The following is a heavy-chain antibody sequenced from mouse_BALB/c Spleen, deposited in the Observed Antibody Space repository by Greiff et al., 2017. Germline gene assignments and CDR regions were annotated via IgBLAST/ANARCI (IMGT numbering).Heavy chain of an antibody. V-gene: IGHV1S132*01. CDR3: ARSGDKYYFDY. Sequence: VKLVESGAELVKPGASVKLSCKTSGYTFTSYWIQWVKQRPGQGLGWIGEIFPGTGTTYYNEKFKGKATLTIDTSSSTAYMQLSSLTSEDSAVYFCARSGDKYYFDYWGQGTTLTVSS. J-gene: IGHJ2*01. CDR1: GYTFTSYW. CDR2: IFPGTGTT. D-gene: IGHD3-2*02.